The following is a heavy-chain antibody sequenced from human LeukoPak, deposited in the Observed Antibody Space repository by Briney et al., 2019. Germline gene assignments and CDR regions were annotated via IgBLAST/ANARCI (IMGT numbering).Heavy chain of an antibody. CDR2: INHSGST. J-gene: IGHJ4*02. CDR1: GGSFSGYY. V-gene: IGHV4-34*01. Sequence: SETLSLTCAVYGGSFSGYYWSWIRQPPGKGLEWIGEINHSGSTNYNPSLKSRVTISVDTSKNQFSLRLSSVTAADTAVYYCARGPIAAAGHFDYWGQGTLVTVSS. D-gene: IGHD6-13*01. CDR3: ARGPIAAAGHFDY.